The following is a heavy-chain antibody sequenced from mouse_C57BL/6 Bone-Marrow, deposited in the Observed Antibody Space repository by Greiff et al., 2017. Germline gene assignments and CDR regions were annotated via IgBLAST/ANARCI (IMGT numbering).Heavy chain of an antibody. CDR3: TTGLLTLD. CDR1: GFNIKDAY. V-gene: IGHV14-4*01. J-gene: IGHJ2*01. Sequence: VQLQQSGAELVRPGASVKLSCTASGFNIKDAYMPWVKQRPEQGLEWIGWIDPENGDTEYASKFQGKATITADTSSNTAYLQLSSLTSEDTAVYYCTTGLLTLDWGQGTTLTVSS. CDR2: IDPENGDT. D-gene: IGHD2-1*01.